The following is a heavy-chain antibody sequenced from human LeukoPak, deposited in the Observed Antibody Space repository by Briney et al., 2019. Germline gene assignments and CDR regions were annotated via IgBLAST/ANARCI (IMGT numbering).Heavy chain of an antibody. Sequence: AGGSLRLPCAASGFTFSSYEMNWVRQAPGKGLEWVSYISSSGSTIYYADSVKGRLTISRDNAKNSLYLQMNSLRAEDTAVYYCARAQTIFGVVAASYYYYMDVWGKGTTVTVSS. J-gene: IGHJ6*03. CDR2: ISSSGSTI. CDR1: GFTFSSYE. CDR3: ARAQTIFGVVAASYYYYMDV. V-gene: IGHV3-48*03. D-gene: IGHD3-3*01.